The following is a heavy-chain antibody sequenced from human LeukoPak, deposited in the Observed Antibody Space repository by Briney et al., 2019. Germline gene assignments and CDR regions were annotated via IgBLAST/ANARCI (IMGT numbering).Heavy chain of an antibody. J-gene: IGHJ4*02. CDR2: IIPIFGTA. CDR3: ARGPDRGTNYYFY. CDR1: GGTFSSQA. D-gene: IGHD2-8*01. Sequence: GASVKVSCKASGGTFSSQAISWVRQAPGQGPEWMGGIIPIFGTANYAQKFQGKVTITANKSTSTVYMALSSLRSEDTAVYYCARGPDRGTNYYFYGGQGPWSPSLQ. V-gene: IGHV1-69*06.